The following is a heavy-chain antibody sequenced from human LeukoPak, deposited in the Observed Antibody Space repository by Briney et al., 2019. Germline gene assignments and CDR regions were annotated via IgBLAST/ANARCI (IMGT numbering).Heavy chain of an antibody. CDR1: GFTFSSYA. CDR3: ARDSIAAAGPFDY. CDR2: ISGSGGST. V-gene: IGHV3-23*01. D-gene: IGHD6-13*01. Sequence: TGGSLRLSCAASGFTFSSYAMSWVRQAPGKGLEWVSAISGSGGSTYYADSVKGRFTISRDNSKNTLYLQMNSLRAEDTAVYYCARDSIAAAGPFDYWGQGTLVTVSS. J-gene: IGHJ4*02.